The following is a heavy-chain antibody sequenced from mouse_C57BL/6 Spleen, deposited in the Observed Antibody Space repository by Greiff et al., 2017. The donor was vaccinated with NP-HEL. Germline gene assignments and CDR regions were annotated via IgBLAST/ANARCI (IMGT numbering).Heavy chain of an antibody. V-gene: IGHV1-52*01. D-gene: IGHD2-4*01. J-gene: IGHJ1*03. Sequence: QVQLQQPGAELVRPGSSVKLSCKASGYTFTSYWMHWVKQRPIQGLEWIGNIDPSDSETHYNQKFKDKATLTVDKSSSTAYMQLSSLTSEDSAVDYCAREGDYDWYFDVWGTGTTVTVSS. CDR1: GYTFTSYW. CDR3: AREGDYDWYFDV. CDR2: IDPSDSET.